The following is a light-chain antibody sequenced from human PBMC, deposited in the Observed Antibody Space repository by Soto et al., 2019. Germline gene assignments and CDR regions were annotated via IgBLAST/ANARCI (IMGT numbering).Light chain of an antibody. Sequence: QSVLTQPPSVSGAPGQRVSISCTGSNSNIGAGYDVNWYQQLPGTAPKLLIYANIDLPSGVPDRFSGSKSGASAFLVITGLQAEDEAAYYCQSSDSSLSGSRVFGGGTKLTVL. CDR3: QSSDSSLSGSRV. J-gene: IGLJ3*02. CDR2: ANI. V-gene: IGLV1-40*01. CDR1: NSNIGAGYD.